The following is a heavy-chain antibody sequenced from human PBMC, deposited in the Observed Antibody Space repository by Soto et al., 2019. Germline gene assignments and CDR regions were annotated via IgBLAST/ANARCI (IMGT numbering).Heavy chain of an antibody. J-gene: IGHJ5*02. CDR3: VHPRSTVQIPPT. CDR1: GFTFSMFS. Sequence: PGRSLRLSCSASGFTFSMFSMRWVRQAPGKGLEYVSGISSNGDSTYYADSVKGRFTISRDNSKNTLYLQMSSLRAVDTAVYYCVHPRSTVQIPPTWGQGTLVTVSS. V-gene: IGHV3-64D*06. CDR2: ISSNGDST. D-gene: IGHD4-17*01.